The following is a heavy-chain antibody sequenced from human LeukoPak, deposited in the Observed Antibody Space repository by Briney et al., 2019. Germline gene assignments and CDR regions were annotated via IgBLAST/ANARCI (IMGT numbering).Heavy chain of an antibody. J-gene: IGHJ3*01. CDR1: GYGLTELA. CDR3: ATNVPHQNVHTTSDHVAFDL. V-gene: IGHV1-24*01. D-gene: IGHD1-14*01. Sequence: ASLKVSCKVSGYGLTELAMHWVRQSTGIGLEWMVGFDPEEGETIYPQKFQGRVTMTEDTSTDTAYMELSSLRFEATAVYYCATNVPHQNVHTTSDHVAFDLWGQGTKVTVSS. CDR2: FDPEEGET.